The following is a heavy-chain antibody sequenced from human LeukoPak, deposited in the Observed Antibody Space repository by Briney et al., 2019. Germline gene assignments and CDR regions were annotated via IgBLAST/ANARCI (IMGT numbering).Heavy chain of an antibody. J-gene: IGHJ3*02. CDR1: GGTFSSYA. Sequence: SVKVSCKASGGTFSSYAISWVRQAPGQGLEWMGGIIPIVGTAKYAQKFQGRVTITADKSTSTAYMELSSLRSEDTAVYYCARSSGDRQWLVRRSDAFDIWGPGTMVTVSS. D-gene: IGHD6-19*01. CDR3: ARSSGDRQWLVRRSDAFDI. V-gene: IGHV1-69*06. CDR2: IIPIVGTA.